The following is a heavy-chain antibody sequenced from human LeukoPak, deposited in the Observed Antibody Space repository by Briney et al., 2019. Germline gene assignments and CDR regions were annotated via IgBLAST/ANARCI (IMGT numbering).Heavy chain of an antibody. J-gene: IGHJ6*02. V-gene: IGHV3-23*01. Sequence: GGSLRLSCAASGFTFSSYAMSWVRQAPGKGLEWVSAISGSGGSTYYADSVKGRFTISRDNSKNTLYLQMNSLRAEDTAVYYCAKTHSAWYFYYYGMDVWGQGTTVTVSS. D-gene: IGHD6-19*01. CDR1: GFTFSSYA. CDR3: AKTHSAWYFYYYGMDV. CDR2: ISGSGGST.